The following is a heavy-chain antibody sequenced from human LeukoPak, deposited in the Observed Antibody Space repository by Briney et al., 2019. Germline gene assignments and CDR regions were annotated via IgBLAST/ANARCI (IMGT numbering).Heavy chain of an antibody. V-gene: IGHV1-18*01. Sequence: ASVKVSCKASGYTFTSYGISWVRQAPGQGLEWMAWISAYNGNANYAQKLQGRVTMTTDTSTSTAYMELRSLRSDDTAVYYCARDRIFITGTTEPWFYWGQGTLVTVSS. J-gene: IGHJ4*02. CDR3: ARDRIFITGTTEPWFY. D-gene: IGHD1-7*01. CDR1: GYTFTSYG. CDR2: ISAYNGNA.